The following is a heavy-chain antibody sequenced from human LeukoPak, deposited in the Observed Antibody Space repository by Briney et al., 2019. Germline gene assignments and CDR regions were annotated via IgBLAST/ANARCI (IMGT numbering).Heavy chain of an antibody. Sequence: GGSLRLSCAASGFTFSSFGMHWLRQAPGRGLVGVALIWYDGSNKYYADSVKGRFTISRDNSKNTLYLQMNSLRAEDTAVYYCAKAGGAQGGDGGANYFYYYMDVWGTGTTVTVSS. D-gene: IGHD2-21*01. V-gene: IGHV3-33*06. CDR1: GFTFSSFG. CDR2: IWYDGSNK. CDR3: AKAGGAQGGDGGANYFYYYMDV. J-gene: IGHJ6*03.